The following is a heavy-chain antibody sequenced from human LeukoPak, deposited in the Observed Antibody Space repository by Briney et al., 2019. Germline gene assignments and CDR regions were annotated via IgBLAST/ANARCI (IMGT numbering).Heavy chain of an antibody. Sequence: SETLSLTCTVSGGSISSYYWSWIRQPAGKGLEWIGRIDTSGNTNYKPSLKSRVTISVDTSKNQFSLKLSSVTAADTAVYYCARLFDLLWWRKRPTRGAFDIWGQGTMVTVSS. CDR1: GGSISSYY. CDR3: ARLFDLLWWRKRPTRGAFDI. D-gene: IGHD2-21*01. CDR2: IDTSGNT. V-gene: IGHV4-4*07. J-gene: IGHJ3*02.